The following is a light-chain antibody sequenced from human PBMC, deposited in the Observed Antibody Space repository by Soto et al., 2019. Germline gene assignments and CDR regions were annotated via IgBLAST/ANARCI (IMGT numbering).Light chain of an antibody. CDR1: QNIETY. Sequence: DIQMTQSPSSLSASVGASVTITCRASQNIETYLNWYQVKPGKAPKLLLSVAPGFQGEVPSYFSGSGSGTDFTLTISSLQPEDFVTYYCQKNYNSPRTFGQGTKVEIK. J-gene: IGKJ1*01. CDR3: QKNYNSPRT. CDR2: VAP. V-gene: IGKV1-39*01.